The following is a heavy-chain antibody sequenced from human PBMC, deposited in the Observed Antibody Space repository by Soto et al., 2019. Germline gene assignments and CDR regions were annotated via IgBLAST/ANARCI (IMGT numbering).Heavy chain of an antibody. V-gene: IGHV3-9*01. J-gene: IGHJ3*02. CDR2: ISWNSGSI. CDR3: AKAKGTTVTTTDAFDI. CDR1: GLTFDDYA. Sequence: GGSLRLSCAASGLTFDDYAMHWVRQAPGKGLEWVSGISWNSGSIGYADSVKGRFTISRDNAKNSLYLQMNSLRAEDTALYYCAKAKGTTVTTTDAFDIWGQGTMVTVSS. D-gene: IGHD4-17*01.